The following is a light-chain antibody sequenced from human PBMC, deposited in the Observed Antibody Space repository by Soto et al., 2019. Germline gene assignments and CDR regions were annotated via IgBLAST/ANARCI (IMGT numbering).Light chain of an antibody. CDR1: QSISSW. J-gene: IGKJ1*01. Sequence: DIQMPQSPSTMSASVGGRLPITCRASQSISSWLAWYQQRPGKAPKLLIYKASSLESGVPSRFSGSGSGTEFTLTISSLQPDDFATYYCKQYNTLRTVGKGTKVDIK. CDR3: KQYNTLRT. CDR2: KAS. V-gene: IGKV1-5*03.